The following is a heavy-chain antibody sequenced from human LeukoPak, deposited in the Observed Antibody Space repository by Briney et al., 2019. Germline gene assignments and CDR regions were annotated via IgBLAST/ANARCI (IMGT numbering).Heavy chain of an antibody. J-gene: IGHJ5*02. Sequence: SETLSLTCTVSGGSISSYYWSWIRQPPGKGLEWIGYIYYSGSTNYNPSHKSRVTISVDTSKNQFSLKLSSVTAADTAVYYCASGIVDCSGGSCYEWFDPWGQGTLVTVSS. CDR3: ASGIVDCSGGSCYEWFDP. CDR2: IYYSGST. CDR1: GGSISSYY. V-gene: IGHV4-59*01. D-gene: IGHD2-15*01.